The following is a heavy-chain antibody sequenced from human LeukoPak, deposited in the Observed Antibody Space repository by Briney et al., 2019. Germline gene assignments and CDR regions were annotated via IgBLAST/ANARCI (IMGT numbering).Heavy chain of an antibody. V-gene: IGHV3-23*01. D-gene: IGHD3-3*01. CDR2: ISGSGGST. CDR1: GFTFSSYA. CDR3: AKDNEEVWSGPKGLFDY. J-gene: IGHJ4*02. Sequence: GGSLRLSCAASGFTFSSYAMSWVRQAPGKGLEWVSAISGSGGSTYYADSVKGRFTISRDNSKNTLYLQMNSLRAEDTAVYCCAKDNEEVWSGPKGLFDYWGQGTLVTVSS.